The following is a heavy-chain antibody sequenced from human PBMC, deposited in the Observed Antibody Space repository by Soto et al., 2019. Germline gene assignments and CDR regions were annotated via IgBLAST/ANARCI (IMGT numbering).Heavy chain of an antibody. J-gene: IGHJ4*02. V-gene: IGHV1-8*01. CDR3: ARGGPAAGYDL. Sequence: ASVKVSCKASGYTFTSNDINWVRQASGQGLEWMGWVNPNTGGSGYAQDFQGRITMTRDTATSTAYMELTSLRSDDTAVYYCARGGPAAGYDLWGQGTLVTVSS. D-gene: IGHD6-13*01. CDR1: GYTFTSND. CDR2: VNPNTGGS.